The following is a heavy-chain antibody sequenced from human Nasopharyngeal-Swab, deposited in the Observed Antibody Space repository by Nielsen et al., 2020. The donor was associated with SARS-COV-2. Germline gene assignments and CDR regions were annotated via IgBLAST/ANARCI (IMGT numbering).Heavy chain of an antibody. CDR2: IYYSGST. D-gene: IGHD3-22*01. V-gene: IGHV4-59*13. CDR3: ARGSGYYDSSGYSDY. J-gene: IGHJ4*02. CDR1: GGSISSYY. Sequence: SETLSLTCTVSGGSISSYYWRWIRQPQGKALEGIGYIYYSGSTNYNPSLKSRVTISVDTPKNQFSLKLSSVTAADTAVYYCARGSGYYDSSGYSDYWGQGTLVTVSS.